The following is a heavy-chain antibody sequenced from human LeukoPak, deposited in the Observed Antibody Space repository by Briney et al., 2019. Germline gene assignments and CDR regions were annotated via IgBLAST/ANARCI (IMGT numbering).Heavy chain of an antibody. J-gene: IGHJ4*02. Sequence: GGTLRLSCAASGFTFSSYWMNWVRQAPGKGLEWVSYISISTRTIYYADSVKGRFTISRDNAKNSLYLQMNSLRAEDTAVYYCARDRGGTYYDYWGQGTLVTVSS. CDR3: ARDRGGTYYDY. D-gene: IGHD3-16*01. V-gene: IGHV3-48*01. CDR2: ISISTRTI. CDR1: GFTFSSYW.